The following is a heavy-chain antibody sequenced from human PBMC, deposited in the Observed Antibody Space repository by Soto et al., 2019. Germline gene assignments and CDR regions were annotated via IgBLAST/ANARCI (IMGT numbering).Heavy chain of an antibody. CDR3: AKENGYSSSWFEFDY. D-gene: IGHD6-13*01. CDR1: GFTFSSYA. V-gene: IGHV3-23*01. J-gene: IGHJ4*02. Sequence: EVQLLESGGGLVQPGGSLRLSCAASGFTFSSYAMSWVRQAPGKGLEWVSAISGSGGSTYYADSVKGRFTTSRDNSNNTLYLQMNSLRAEDTAVYYCAKENGYSSSWFEFDYWGQGTLVTVSS. CDR2: ISGSGGST.